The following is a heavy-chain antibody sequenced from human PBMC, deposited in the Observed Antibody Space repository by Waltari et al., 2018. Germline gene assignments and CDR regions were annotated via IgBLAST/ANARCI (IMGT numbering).Heavy chain of an antibody. CDR1: GGSFSGSY. CDR3: ARGQRGLLWFGEYYYFDY. CDR2: INPSGST. Sequence: QVQLQQWGAGLLKPSETLSLTCAVYGGSFSGSYWSWIRQPPGTGLEWIGEINPSGSTNYNPSLKSRVTISVDTSKNQFSLKLSSVTAADTAVYYCARGQRGLLWFGEYYYFDYWGQGTLVTVSS. V-gene: IGHV4-34*01. J-gene: IGHJ4*02. D-gene: IGHD3-10*01.